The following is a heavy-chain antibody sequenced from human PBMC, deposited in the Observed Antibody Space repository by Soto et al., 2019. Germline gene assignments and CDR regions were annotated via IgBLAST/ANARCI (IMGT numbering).Heavy chain of an antibody. J-gene: IGHJ4*02. CDR1: GGSIRNGDYY. Sequence: SETLSLTCTVSGGSIRNGDYYWGWIRQPPGKGLEWIGYVYYSGATYSHPSLNSRVSISVDTSENQFSLRLTSVTAADTAVYYCVTVNLVGAAYYFDYWGPGTLVTVSS. V-gene: IGHV4-30-4*01. D-gene: IGHD1-26*01. CDR2: VYYSGAT. CDR3: VTVNLVGAAYYFDY.